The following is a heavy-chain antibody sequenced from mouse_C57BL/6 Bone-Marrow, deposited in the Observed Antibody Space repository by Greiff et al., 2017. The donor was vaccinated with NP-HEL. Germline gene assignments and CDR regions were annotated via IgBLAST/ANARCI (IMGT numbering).Heavy chain of an antibody. V-gene: IGHV1-80*01. Sequence: QVQLKESGAELVKPGASVKISCKASGYAFSSYWMNWVKQRPGKGLEWIGQIYPGDGDTNYNGKFKGKATLTADKSSSTAYMQLSSLTSEDSAVYFCATQVLYDGYFLFAYWGQGTLVTVSA. CDR1: GYAFSSYW. CDR2: IYPGDGDT. J-gene: IGHJ3*01. D-gene: IGHD2-3*01. CDR3: ATQVLYDGYFLFAY.